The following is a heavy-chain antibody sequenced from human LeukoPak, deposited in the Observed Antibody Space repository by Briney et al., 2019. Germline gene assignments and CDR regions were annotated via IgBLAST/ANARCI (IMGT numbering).Heavy chain of an antibody. D-gene: IGHD3-22*01. CDR3: ASKETYDSSGYYVY. J-gene: IGHJ4*02. CDR2: IYYSGST. Sequence: SETLSLTCTVSGGSISSYYWSWIRQPPGKGLEWIGYIYYSGSTNYNPSLKSRVTISVDTSKNQFSLKLSSVTAADTAVYYCASKETYDSSGYYVYWGQGTLVTVSS. V-gene: IGHV4-59*12. CDR1: GGSISSYY.